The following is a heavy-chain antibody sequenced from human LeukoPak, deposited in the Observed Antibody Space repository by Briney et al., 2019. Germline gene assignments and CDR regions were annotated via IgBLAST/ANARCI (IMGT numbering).Heavy chain of an antibody. Sequence: PGGSLRLSCAASGFTSSSYAMSWVRQAPGKGLEWVSAISGSGGSTYYADSVKGRFTISRDNAKNSLYLQMNSLRAEDTAVYYCARDGDGYNYKLDYWGQGTLVTVSS. J-gene: IGHJ4*02. CDR3: ARDGDGYNYKLDY. V-gene: IGHV3-23*01. CDR2: ISGSGGST. CDR1: GFTSSSYA. D-gene: IGHD5-24*01.